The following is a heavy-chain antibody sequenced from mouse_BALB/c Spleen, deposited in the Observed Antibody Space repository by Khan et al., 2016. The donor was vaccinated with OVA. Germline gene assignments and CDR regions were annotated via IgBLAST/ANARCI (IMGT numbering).Heavy chain of an antibody. D-gene: IGHD2-1*01. Sequence: QVQLQQSGPELVKPGASVRISCKASGYTFTDYYINWMKQRPGQGLDWIGWIYPGNVNTKYNEKFKDKATLTADKSSSTAYMQPSSLTSEDSAVYFCAREGYYGNYRAWFAYWGQGTLVTVSA. V-gene: IGHV1S56*01. J-gene: IGHJ3*01. CDR2: IYPGNVNT. CDR3: AREGYYGNYRAWFAY. CDR1: GYTFTDYY.